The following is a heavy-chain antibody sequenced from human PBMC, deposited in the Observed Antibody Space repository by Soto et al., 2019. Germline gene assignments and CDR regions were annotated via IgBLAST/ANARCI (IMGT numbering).Heavy chain of an antibody. CDR3: AKSDYRAASPHDY. Sequence: GGSLRLSCGASGFSFSSFAMTWVRQAPGKGLEWVSATTPGGESTYYADSVKGRFTISRDNSKNTLYLQMNSLRAEDTAVYYCAKSDYRAASPHDYWGQGTLVTVSS. D-gene: IGHD3-10*01. V-gene: IGHV3-23*01. CDR1: GFSFSSFA. J-gene: IGHJ4*02. CDR2: TTPGGEST.